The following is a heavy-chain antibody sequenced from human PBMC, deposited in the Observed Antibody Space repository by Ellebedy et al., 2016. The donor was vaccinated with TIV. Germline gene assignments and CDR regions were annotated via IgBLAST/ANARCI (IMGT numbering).Heavy chain of an antibody. Sequence: GESLKISXAASGFTFSNAWMSWVRQAPGKGLEWVGRIKSKTDGGTTDYAAPVKGRFTISRDDSKNTLYLQMNSLKTEDTAVYYCTTRSPPYHDYWGQGTLVTVSS. CDR1: GFTFSNAW. CDR3: TTRSPPYHDY. V-gene: IGHV3-15*01. D-gene: IGHD2-2*01. J-gene: IGHJ4*02. CDR2: IKSKTDGGTT.